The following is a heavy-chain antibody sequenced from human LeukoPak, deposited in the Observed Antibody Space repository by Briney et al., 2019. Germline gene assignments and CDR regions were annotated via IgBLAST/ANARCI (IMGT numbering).Heavy chain of an antibody. CDR1: GYSISTSYY. CDR3: ARAGYGDSDFDY. CDR2: IYHSGNT. Sequence: SETLSLTCTVSGYSISTSYYWGWIRQPPGKGLEWIGSIYHSGNTYYNPSLKSRVTISVDTSKNQFSLKLNSVTAADTAVYYCARAGYGDSDFDYWGEGTLVTVSS. V-gene: IGHV4-38-2*02. D-gene: IGHD4-17*01. J-gene: IGHJ4*02.